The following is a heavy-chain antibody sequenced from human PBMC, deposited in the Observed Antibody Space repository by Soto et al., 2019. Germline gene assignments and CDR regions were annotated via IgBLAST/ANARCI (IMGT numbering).Heavy chain of an antibody. CDR2: TYYRSKWYN. D-gene: IGHD6-6*01. CDR1: GDSVSSNSAA. J-gene: IGHJ5*02. Sequence: SQTLSLTCAISGDSVSSNSAAWNWIRQSPSRGLEWLGRTYYRSKWYNDYAVSVKSRITINPDTSKNQFSLQLNSVTPEDTAVYYCARDWGRGSSDNPINWFDPWGQGTLVTVSS. V-gene: IGHV6-1*01. CDR3: ARDWGRGSSDNPINWFDP.